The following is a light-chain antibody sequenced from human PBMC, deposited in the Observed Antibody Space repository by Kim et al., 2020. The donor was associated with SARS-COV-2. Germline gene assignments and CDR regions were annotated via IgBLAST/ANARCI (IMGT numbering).Light chain of an antibody. V-gene: IGLV2-14*03. CDR3: RSVTSGATSVV. CDR1: SSEVGAYDR. CDR2: DVS. J-gene: IGLJ2*01. Sequence: QSITIAWTRNSSEVGAYDRVYWYQQHPGKAPNLMISDVSDRPSGVSNRFSGSRSGNTASLTSSGLQAEDEADYFCRSVTSGATSVVFGGGTQLTVL.